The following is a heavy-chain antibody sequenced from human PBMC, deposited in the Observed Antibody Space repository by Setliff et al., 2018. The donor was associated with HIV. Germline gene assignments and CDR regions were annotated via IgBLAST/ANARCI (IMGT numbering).Heavy chain of an antibody. Sequence: PSETLSLTCGVSGGSITSSKWWSWVRQPPGKGLEWIGEIYHSGSTNYNPSLKSRVTISVDKSKNQFSLKLSSVTAADTAVFYCARCSGDYYGSGNYYSRGAFDIWGQGIMVTVSS. D-gene: IGHD3-10*01. CDR1: GGSITSSKW. CDR3: ARCSGDYYGSGNYYSRGAFDI. J-gene: IGHJ3*02. CDR2: IYHSGST. V-gene: IGHV4-4*02.